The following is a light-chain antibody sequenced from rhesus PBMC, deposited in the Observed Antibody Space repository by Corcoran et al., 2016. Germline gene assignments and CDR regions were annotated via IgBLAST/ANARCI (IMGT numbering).Light chain of an antibody. CDR1: ENVDNY. V-gene: IGKV1-74*01. Sequence: DIQMTQSPSSLSASIGDRLSITCRASENVDNYLNWYHQSPGKAPKLLIYKTSTLQNGVPSRFSGSGSGTNYTFTISSLVSEDVGTYFCRHNYGAPYRFGQGTRVEIK. CDR2: KTS. CDR3: RHNYGAPYR. J-gene: IGKJ2*01.